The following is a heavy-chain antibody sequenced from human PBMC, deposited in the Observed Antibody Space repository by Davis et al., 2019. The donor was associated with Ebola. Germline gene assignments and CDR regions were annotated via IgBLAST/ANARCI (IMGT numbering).Heavy chain of an antibody. CDR3: ARDTYYDSSGYEPWDY. CDR1: GFTFSHYE. V-gene: IGHV3-48*03. D-gene: IGHD3-22*01. J-gene: IGHJ4*02. CDR2: ISTSGSTT. Sequence: GESLKISCGASGFTFSHYEMNWVRQAPGKGLEWVSYISTSGSTTYYADSVKGRFTISRDNAKNSLYLQMNSLRAEDTAVYYCARDTYYDSSGYEPWDYWGQGTLVTVSS.